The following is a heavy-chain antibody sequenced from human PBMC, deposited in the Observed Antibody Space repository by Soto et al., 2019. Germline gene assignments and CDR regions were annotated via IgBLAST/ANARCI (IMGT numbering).Heavy chain of an antibody. CDR3: AVGGNYLSMDV. Sequence: QVQLVQSGAEVKKPGASVKVSCKASGYTFTSYYMHWVRLAPGQGLEWMGIINPDGGGTSYAQQFQGRVIMTRDTSTSTVYMEMSSLTSEHTAVYYCAVGGNYLSMDVWGQGTTVTVSS. V-gene: IGHV1-46*01. CDR2: INPDGGGT. CDR1: GYTFTSYY. J-gene: IGHJ6*02. D-gene: IGHD4-4*01.